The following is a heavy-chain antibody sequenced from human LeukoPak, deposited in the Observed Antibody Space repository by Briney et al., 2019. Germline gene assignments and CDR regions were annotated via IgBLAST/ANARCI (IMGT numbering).Heavy chain of an antibody. D-gene: IGHD2-21*02. CDR1: GYTFTSYG. Sequence: ASVTVSCKSSGYTFTSYGFSWVRQAPGQGLEWVGLISAYKGNTHYAQKLQGRVTMTTDTSTSTAYMELRSLRSDDTAVYYCARDMGYCGGDCYWDYWGQGTLVTVSS. J-gene: IGHJ4*02. CDR2: ISAYKGNT. CDR3: ARDMGYCGGDCYWDY. V-gene: IGHV1-18*01.